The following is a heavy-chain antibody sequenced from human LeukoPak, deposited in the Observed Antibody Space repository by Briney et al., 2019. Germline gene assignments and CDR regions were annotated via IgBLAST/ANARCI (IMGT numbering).Heavy chain of an antibody. CDR2: IYYGGST. V-gene: IGHV4-59*01. D-gene: IGHD3-10*01. CDR3: ARGIYGSGSYYGDFDY. J-gene: IGHJ4*02. Sequence: PSETLSLTCTVSGGSISSYYWSWIRQPPGKGLEWIGYIYYGGSTNYNPSLKSRVTISVDTSKNQFSLKLSSVTAADTAVYYCARGIYGSGSYYGDFDYWGQGTLVTVSS. CDR1: GGSISSYY.